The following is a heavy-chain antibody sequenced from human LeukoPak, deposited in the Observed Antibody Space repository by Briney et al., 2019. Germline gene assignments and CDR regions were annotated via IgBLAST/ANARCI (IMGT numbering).Heavy chain of an antibody. D-gene: IGHD3-22*01. CDR2: TSGSGGSA. J-gene: IGHJ4*02. V-gene: IGHV3-23*01. CDR1: GFTFSSYA. Sequence: GGSLRLSCAASGFTFSSYAMSWVRQAPGKGLEWVSATSGSGGSAYYADSVKGRFTISRDNSKNTLYLQMNSLRAEDTAVYYCAKALNSYYYDSSGYVLDYWGQGTLVTVSS. CDR3: AKALNSYYYDSSGYVLDY.